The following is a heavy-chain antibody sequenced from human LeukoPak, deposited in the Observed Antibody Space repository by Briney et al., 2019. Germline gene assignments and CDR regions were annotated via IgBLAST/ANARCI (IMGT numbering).Heavy chain of an antibody. Sequence: SETLSLTCAVYGGSFSSYYWSWVRQPPGKGLEWIGEINHSGSTNYNPSLKSRVTISVDTSKNQFSLKLSSVTAADTAVYHCARGSPLRYFDWSPRTFGLDYWGQGTLVTVSS. CDR2: INHSGST. D-gene: IGHD3-9*01. CDR3: ARGSPLRYFDWSPRTFGLDY. CDR1: GGSFSSYY. V-gene: IGHV4-34*01. J-gene: IGHJ4*02.